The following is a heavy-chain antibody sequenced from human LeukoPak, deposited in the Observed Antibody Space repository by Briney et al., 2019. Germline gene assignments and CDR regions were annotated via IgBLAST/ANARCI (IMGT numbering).Heavy chain of an antibody. V-gene: IGHV3-21*01. CDR2: ITSSSSYI. CDR3: ATGVFRGSGSYYPYYFDY. CDR1: GFTFDDYT. J-gene: IGHJ4*02. D-gene: IGHD3-10*01. Sequence: GGSLRLSCAASGFTFDDYTMHWVRQAPGKGLEWVSSITSSSSYIFYADSVKGRFTISRDNAKNSLYLQMNSLRAEDTAVYYCATGVFRGSGSYYPYYFDYWGQGTLVTVSS.